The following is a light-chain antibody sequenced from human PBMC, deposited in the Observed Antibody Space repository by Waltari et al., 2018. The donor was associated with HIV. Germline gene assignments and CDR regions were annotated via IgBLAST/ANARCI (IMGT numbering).Light chain of an antibody. Sequence: MVMTQSPVILSVSPGERATLSCRASQNIGSRLAWYQQKPGQAPRLLVYDASTRATDIPTRFSGSGSGTEFTLTISSLQSEDFAVYYCQHYATFGQGTEVEIK. CDR2: DAS. V-gene: IGKV3-15*01. CDR1: QNIGSR. CDR3: QHYAT. J-gene: IGKJ1*01.